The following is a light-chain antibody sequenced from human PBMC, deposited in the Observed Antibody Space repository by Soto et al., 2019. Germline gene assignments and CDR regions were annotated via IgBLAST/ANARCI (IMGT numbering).Light chain of an antibody. CDR2: SNN. V-gene: IGLV1-44*01. CDR1: RSNIGSNT. J-gene: IGLJ2*01. Sequence: QSVLTQPPSASGTTGQRVTISCSGRRSNIGSNTVNWYQQLPGTAPKLLIYSNNQRPSGVPDRFSGSKSGTSASLAISGLQSEDEADYYCAAWDDSLNGRVFGGGTKLTVL. CDR3: AAWDDSLNGRV.